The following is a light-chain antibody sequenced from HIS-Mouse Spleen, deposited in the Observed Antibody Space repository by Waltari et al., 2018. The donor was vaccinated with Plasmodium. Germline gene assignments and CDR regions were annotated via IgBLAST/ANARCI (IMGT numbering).Light chain of an antibody. Sequence: EIVLTQSPGTLSLSPGERATLSCRASQRVSSSYLAWYQQKPGQAPRLLIYGASSRATGIPDRFSGSGSGTDFTLTISRLEPEDFAVYYCQQYYSFPYTFGQGTKLEIK. CDR1: QRVSSSY. CDR2: GAS. V-gene: IGKV3-20*01. J-gene: IGKJ2*01. CDR3: QQYYSFPYT.